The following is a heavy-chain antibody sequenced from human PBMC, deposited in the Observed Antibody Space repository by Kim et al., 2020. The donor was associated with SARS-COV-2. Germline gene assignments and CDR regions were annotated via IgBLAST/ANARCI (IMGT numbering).Heavy chain of an antibody. CDR3: AKVDFSGSYYSAY. J-gene: IGHJ4*02. D-gene: IGHD3-10*01. Sequence: YYADSVKGRFTISRDNSKNTLYLQMNSLRAEDTAVYYCAKVDFSGSYYSAYWGQGTLVTVSS. V-gene: IGHV3-23*01.